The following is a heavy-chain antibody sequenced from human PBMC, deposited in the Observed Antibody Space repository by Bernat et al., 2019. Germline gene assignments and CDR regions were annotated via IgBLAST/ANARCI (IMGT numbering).Heavy chain of an antibody. V-gene: IGHV3-30-3*01. D-gene: IGHD2-21*01. CDR1: GFTFSSYA. J-gene: IGHJ6*02. Sequence: QVQLVESGGGVVQPGRSLRLSCAASGFTFSSYAMHWVRQAPGKGLELVAVISYDGSNKYYADSVKGRFTISRDNSKNTLYLQMNSLRAEDTAVYYCARGVRRYYYYGMDVWGQGTTVTVSS. CDR2: ISYDGSNK. CDR3: ARGVRRYYYYGMDV.